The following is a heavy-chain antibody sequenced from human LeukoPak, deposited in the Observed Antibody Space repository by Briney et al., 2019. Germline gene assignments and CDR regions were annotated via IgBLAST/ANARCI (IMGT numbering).Heavy chain of an antibody. CDR1: GYSISSGYY. V-gene: IGHV4-38-2*01. CDR3: ARRRTGWFDP. CDR2: IYHSGST. D-gene: IGHD1-14*01. Sequence: SETLSLTCAVSGYSISSGYYWGWIRRPPGKGLEWIGSIYHSGSTYYNPSLKSRVTISVDTSKNQFSLKLSSVTAADTAVYYCARRRTGWFDPWGQGTLVTVSS. J-gene: IGHJ5*02.